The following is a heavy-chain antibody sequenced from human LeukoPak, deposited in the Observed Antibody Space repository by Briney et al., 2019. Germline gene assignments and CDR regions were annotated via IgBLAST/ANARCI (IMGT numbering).Heavy chain of an antibody. CDR3: AKAKETSSGWYLPTPDY. D-gene: IGHD6-19*01. CDR1: GFTFSSYG. Sequence: GGSLRVSCAASGFTFSSYGMHWVRQAPGKGLEWVAVISYDGSNKYYADSVKGRFTISRDNSKNTLYLQMNSLRAEDTAVYYCAKAKETSSGWYLPTPDYWGQGTLVTVSS. J-gene: IGHJ4*02. V-gene: IGHV3-30*18. CDR2: ISYDGSNK.